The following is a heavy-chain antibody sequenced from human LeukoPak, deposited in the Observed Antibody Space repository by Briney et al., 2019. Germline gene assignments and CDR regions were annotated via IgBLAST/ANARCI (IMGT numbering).Heavy chain of an antibody. CDR2: INHSGGT. V-gene: IGHV4-34*01. D-gene: IGHD3/OR15-3a*01. CDR3: ARGARRTGYNTFWYSRWFGP. J-gene: IGHJ5*02. CDR1: GGSFSGYY. Sequence: KTSEALSLTCAVYGGSFSGYYWSWIRQPPGKGLEWMGEINHSGGTNYNPSLKSRVPISIATSRKQFSLQLTSVTATDTAVYSCARGARRTGYNTFWYSRWFGPWGKGRLVTVSS.